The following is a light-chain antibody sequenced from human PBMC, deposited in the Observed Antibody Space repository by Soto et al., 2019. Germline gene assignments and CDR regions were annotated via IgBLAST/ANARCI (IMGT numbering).Light chain of an antibody. J-gene: IGKJ1*01. Sequence: EIVLTQSPGTLSLSPGERATLSCSASQSVSGNYLAWFQQKPGQTPRVLFYGASSRATGISDRFSARGSGTDFTLTISRLEPEDFAVYYCQHYGRAPWTFGQGTKVDIK. CDR2: GAS. V-gene: IGKV3-20*01. CDR1: QSVSGNY. CDR3: QHYGRAPWT.